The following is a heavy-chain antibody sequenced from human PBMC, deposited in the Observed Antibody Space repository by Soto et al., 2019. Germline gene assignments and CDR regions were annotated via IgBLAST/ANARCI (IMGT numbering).Heavy chain of an antibody. CDR2: INPNSGGT. V-gene: IGHV1-2*04. Sequence: ASVKVSCKASGYTFTNYMHWVRQAPGQGLEWMGWINPNSGGTNYAQKFQGWVTMTRDTSISTAYMELSRLRSDDTAVYYCARGVVVPAAMLGYYYYYMDVWGKGTTVTVSS. D-gene: IGHD2-2*01. CDR1: GYTFTNY. CDR3: ARGVVVPAAMLGYYYYYMDV. J-gene: IGHJ6*03.